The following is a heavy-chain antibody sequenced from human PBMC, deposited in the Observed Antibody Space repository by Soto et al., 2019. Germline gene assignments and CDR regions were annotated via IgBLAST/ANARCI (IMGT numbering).Heavy chain of an antibody. CDR3: ARPTGYYYGSGNQGWFDP. Sequence: ASVKVSCKASGYTFTSYDINWVRQATGQGLEWMGWMNPNSGNTGYAQKFQGRVTMTRNTSISTAYMELSSLRSEDTAVYYCARPTGYYYGSGNQGWFDPWGQGTLVTVSS. D-gene: IGHD3-10*01. V-gene: IGHV1-8*01. J-gene: IGHJ5*02. CDR2: MNPNSGNT. CDR1: GYTFTSYD.